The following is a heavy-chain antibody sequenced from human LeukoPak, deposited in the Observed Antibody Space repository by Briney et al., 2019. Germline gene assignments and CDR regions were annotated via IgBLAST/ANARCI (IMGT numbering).Heavy chain of an antibody. V-gene: IGHV3-23*01. CDR1: GFTFSSYG. Sequence: GGSLRLSCAASGFTFSSYGMSWVRQAPGKGLEWVSAISGSGGSTYYADSVKGRFTISRDNSKNTLYLQMNSLRAEDTAVYYCAKHKDSGWEFDYWGQGTLVTVSS. D-gene: IGHD6-19*01. CDR3: AKHKDSGWEFDY. J-gene: IGHJ4*02. CDR2: ISGSGGST.